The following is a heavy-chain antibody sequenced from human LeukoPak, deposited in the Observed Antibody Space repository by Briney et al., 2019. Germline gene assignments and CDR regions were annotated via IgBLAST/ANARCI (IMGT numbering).Heavy chain of an antibody. CDR2: IDYRGST. J-gene: IGHJ4*02. D-gene: IGHD2-15*01. Sequence: SETLSLTCTVSTNSFSSYYWSWIRQTPGKGLDWIGYIDYRGSTNYNPSLKSRVTISVDTSKDQFSLKLNSVTAADTAVYYCARGDLGYCSGGSCYLYYFDYWGQGTMVTVSS. CDR1: TNSFSSYY. CDR3: ARGDLGYCSGGSCYLYYFDY. V-gene: IGHV4-59*12.